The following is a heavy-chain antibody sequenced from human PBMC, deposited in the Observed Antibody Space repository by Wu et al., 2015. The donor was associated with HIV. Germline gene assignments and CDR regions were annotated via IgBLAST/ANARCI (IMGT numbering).Heavy chain of an antibody. CDR1: GYTFNNYG. V-gene: IGHV1-18*01. CDR2: ITTYNGNT. Sequence: QVQLVQSGAEVKKPGASVKVSCKASGYTFNNYGISWVRQAPGQGLEWMGWITTYNGNTNYAQNLQGRVTMTIDTSTNTAFIEVRSLRSDDTAVYYCARAQEEGIYYYGMDVVGPRDHGHRLL. CDR3: ARAQEEGIYYYGMDV. D-gene: IGHD3-10*01. J-gene: IGHJ6*02.